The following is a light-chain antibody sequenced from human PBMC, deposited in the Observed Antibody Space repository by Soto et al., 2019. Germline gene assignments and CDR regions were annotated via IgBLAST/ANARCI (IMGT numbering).Light chain of an antibody. Sequence: DIVMTQSPDSLAVSLGERATINCKSSQSVLYSSNNKNYLAWYQQKPGQPPKLLIYLASTREAGVPDRFSGSGSGTDFTLTISSLQAEDVVVYYCQQYYSTPPSFGQGTKVEIK. J-gene: IGKJ1*01. V-gene: IGKV4-1*01. CDR2: LAS. CDR1: QSVLYSSNNKNY. CDR3: QQYYSTPPS.